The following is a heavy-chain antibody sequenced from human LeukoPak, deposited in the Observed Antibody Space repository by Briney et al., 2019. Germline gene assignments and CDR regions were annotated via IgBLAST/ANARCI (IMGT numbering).Heavy chain of an antibody. Sequence: GEFLKISFKGSGYYFPSYWIGWVRQTPGKGLEWMGIIYPGDSDTTYSPSFQGQVTISADKSISTAYLQWSSLKASDTAMYYCARPNYYGSGSPAGYWGQGTLVTVSS. D-gene: IGHD3-10*01. V-gene: IGHV5-51*01. CDR1: GYYFPSYW. CDR3: ARPNYYGSGSPAGY. J-gene: IGHJ4*02. CDR2: IYPGDSDT.